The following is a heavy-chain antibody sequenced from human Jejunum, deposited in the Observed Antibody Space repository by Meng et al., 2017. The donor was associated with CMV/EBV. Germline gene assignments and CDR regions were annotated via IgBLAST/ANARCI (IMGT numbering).Heavy chain of an antibody. Sequence: KVSCKASGYPFTNYDIYWVRKDTGKGPEWMGWGNPNRGKTGYAQKFQGRLIMSRNSSIDTAYMELSSLRSDDTAVYYCARRRNWFDSWGQGTLVTVSS. CDR2: GNPNRGKT. CDR3: ARRRNWFDS. J-gene: IGHJ5*01. CDR1: GYPFTNYD. V-gene: IGHV1-8*01.